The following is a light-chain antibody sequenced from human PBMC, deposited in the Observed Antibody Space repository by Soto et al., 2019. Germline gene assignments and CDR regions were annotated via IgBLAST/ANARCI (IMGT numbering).Light chain of an antibody. V-gene: IGKV1-33*01. Sequence: DIQLTQSPSSLSSSVAETFTVTCQASQDMSVYLNWYQEKPGKAPTLLIYDASNLKTGVPSRFSGLGSGTHFTLTISNLQPEDIATYYCQQTYITPRTFGQGTKVDIK. CDR2: DAS. CDR3: QQTYITPRT. CDR1: QDMSVY. J-gene: IGKJ1*01.